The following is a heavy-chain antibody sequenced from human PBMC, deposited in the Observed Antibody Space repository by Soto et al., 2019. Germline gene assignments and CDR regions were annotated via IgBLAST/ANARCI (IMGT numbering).Heavy chain of an antibody. CDR3: ARGGSVVYRDLDYYYGMDV. V-gene: IGHV1-3*01. J-gene: IGHJ6*02. Sequence: ASVKVSCKASGYTFTSYAMHWVRQAPGQRLEWMGWINAGNGNTKYSQKFQGRVTITGDTSASTAYMELSSLRSEDTAVYYCARGGSVVYRDLDYYYGMDVWGQGTTVTVSS. D-gene: IGHD2-15*01. CDR2: INAGNGNT. CDR1: GYTFTSYA.